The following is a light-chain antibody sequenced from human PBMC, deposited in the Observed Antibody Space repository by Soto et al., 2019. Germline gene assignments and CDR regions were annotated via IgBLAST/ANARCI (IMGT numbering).Light chain of an antibody. CDR2: SNN. CDR1: SSNIGSNT. J-gene: IGLJ7*01. V-gene: IGLV1-44*01. CDR3: AAWDDSLNGPV. Sequence: QSVLTQPPSASGTPGQRVTISCSGSSSNIGSNTVNWYQQLPGTAPKLLIYSNNQRPSGVPDRFSGSKSGTSASLAISDLQSEDEAEYYCAAWDDSLNGPVFGGGTQLTVL.